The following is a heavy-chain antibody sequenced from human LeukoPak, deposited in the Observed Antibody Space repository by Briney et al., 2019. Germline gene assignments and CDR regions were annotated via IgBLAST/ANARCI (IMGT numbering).Heavy chain of an antibody. J-gene: IGHJ1*01. Sequence: SETLSLTCTVSGDSIDSGGFYWAWIRQRPGKGLECFGYIHDSGYTNYNPSLRTRVLMSSDTSKNQFSLKLSSVTAADTAVYFCASIRGVLREDDIGDYYGPAEYFQDWGPGTLVTVSS. CDR2: IHDSGYT. CDR1: GDSIDSGGFY. CDR3: ASIRGVLREDDIGDYYGPAEYFQD. D-gene: IGHD3-22*01. V-gene: IGHV4-31*03.